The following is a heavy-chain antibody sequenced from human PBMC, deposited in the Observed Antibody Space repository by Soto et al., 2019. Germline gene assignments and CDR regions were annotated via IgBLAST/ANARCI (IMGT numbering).Heavy chain of an antibody. CDR3: ARDLAQAVAGISEYFQH. Sequence: PGGSLRLSCAASGFTFSSYAMHWVRQAPGKGLEWVAVISYDGSNKYYADSVKGRFTISRDNSKNTLYLQMNSLRAEDTAVYYCARDLAQAVAGISEYFQHWGQGTLVTVSS. CDR1: GFTFSSYA. D-gene: IGHD6-19*01. V-gene: IGHV3-30-3*01. J-gene: IGHJ1*01. CDR2: ISYDGSNK.